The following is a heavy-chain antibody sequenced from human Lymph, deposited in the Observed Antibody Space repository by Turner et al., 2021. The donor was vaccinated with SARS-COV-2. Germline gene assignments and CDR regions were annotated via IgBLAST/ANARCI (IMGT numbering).Heavy chain of an antibody. J-gene: IGHJ5*02. CDR1: GGSMNNNY. Sequence: QVQLQASGPRLVKPLETLSPTCTVSGGSMNNNYWSWIRQPPGNRLAWSGFIFYRGSTNYNPSLKSRVTISVDSSENQFSLKLTSVTAADTAIYYCARQTVNNWVDPWGQGTLVTVSS. V-gene: IGHV4-59*01. D-gene: IGHD2-21*02. CDR3: ARQTVNNWVDP. CDR2: IFYRGST.